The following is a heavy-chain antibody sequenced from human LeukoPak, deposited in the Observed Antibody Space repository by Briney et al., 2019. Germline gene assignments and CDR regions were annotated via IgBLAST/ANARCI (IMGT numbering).Heavy chain of an antibody. Sequence: SETLSLTCTVSGGSISSYYWSRIRQPPGKGLEWIGYIYYSGSTNYNPSLKSRVTISVDTSKNQFSLKLSSVTAADTAVYYCARGFDSSWDAFDIWGQGTMVTVSS. D-gene: IGHD6-13*01. V-gene: IGHV4-59*01. J-gene: IGHJ3*02. CDR1: GGSISSYY. CDR2: IYYSGST. CDR3: ARGFDSSWDAFDI.